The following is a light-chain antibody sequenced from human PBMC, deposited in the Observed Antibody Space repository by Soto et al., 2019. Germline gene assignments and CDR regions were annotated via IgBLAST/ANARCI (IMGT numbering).Light chain of an antibody. CDR3: QQYSTYPTT. CDR1: QSVTNW. J-gene: IGKJ5*01. V-gene: IGKV1-5*03. CDR2: KAS. Sequence: DIQMTQSPSTLSASVGDRVTITCRASQSVTNWLAWYQQKPGKAPKLLIYKASNLESGLPSRFTGSGSGTEVTLTISSRQSADFATYYCQQYSTYPTTFGQGTRLEIK.